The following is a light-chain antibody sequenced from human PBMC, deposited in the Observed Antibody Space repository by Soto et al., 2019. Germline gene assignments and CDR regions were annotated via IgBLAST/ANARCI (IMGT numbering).Light chain of an antibody. J-gene: IGLJ3*02. V-gene: IGLV1-44*01. CDR2: GNN. Sequence: QSVLTQPPSASGTPGQRVIISCSGSSSNIGRNTVNWYQQFPGTAPKLLIYGNNQRPSGVPDRFYGSKSGASASLAISGLQSEDEADYYCAAWDDSLSGPVFGGGTKLTVL. CDR1: SSNIGRNT. CDR3: AAWDDSLSGPV.